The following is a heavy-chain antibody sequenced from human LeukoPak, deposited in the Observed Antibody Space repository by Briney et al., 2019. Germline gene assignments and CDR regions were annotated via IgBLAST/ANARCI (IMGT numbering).Heavy chain of an antibody. D-gene: IGHD2-2*01. CDR3: AHGAMYQLDY. V-gene: IGHV3-23*01. J-gene: IGHJ4*02. Sequence: GGSLRLSCAASGFTFISYWMSWVRQAPGKGLEWVSGIIGGAGSTYYADSVKGRFTISGDNSKNTLFLQMNSLRAEDTAVYYCAHGAMYQLDYWGQGTLVTVSS. CDR2: IIGGAGST. CDR1: GFTFISYW.